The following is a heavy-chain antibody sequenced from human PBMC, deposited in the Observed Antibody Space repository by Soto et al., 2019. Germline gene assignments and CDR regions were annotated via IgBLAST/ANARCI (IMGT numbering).Heavy chain of an antibody. CDR2: VGPNGAST. CDR1: GFTFGSYG. Sequence: GGSLRLSCGASGFTFGSYGMSWVRQTPGKGLEWVSSVGPNGASTRYAESVKGRFTISRDNLEKTLYLQMNSLRGEDTARYFCAKLNYYDSTGFFRHFDNWGQGTQVTVSS. J-gene: IGHJ4*02. V-gene: IGHV3-23*01. D-gene: IGHD3-22*01. CDR3: AKLNYYDSTGFFRHFDN.